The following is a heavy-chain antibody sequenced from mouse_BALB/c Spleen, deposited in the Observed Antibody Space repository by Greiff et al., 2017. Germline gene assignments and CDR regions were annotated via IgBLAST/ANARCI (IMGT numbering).Heavy chain of an antibody. CDR1: GFDFSRYW. D-gene: IGHD2-3*01. Sequence: EVKLQESGGGLVQPGGSLKLSCAASGFDFSRYWMSWVRQAPGKGLEWIGEINPDSSTINYTPSLKDKFIISRDNAKNTLYLQMSKVRSEDTALYYCARRDGSRFFYYAMDYWGQGTSVTVSA. J-gene: IGHJ4*01. CDR2: INPDSSTI. CDR3: ARRDGSRFFYYAMDY. V-gene: IGHV4-1*02.